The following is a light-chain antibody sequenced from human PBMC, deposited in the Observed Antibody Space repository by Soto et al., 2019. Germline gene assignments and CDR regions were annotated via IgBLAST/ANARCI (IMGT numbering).Light chain of an antibody. Sequence: DIQMTQSPSSLSASLVDRVTITFLASQTISSYLNWYQQKPGRAPKLLIYAASSLQSGVPSRFSGSGSGTDFTLTISSLQPEDFATYYCQKSYSTPPTFGQGTKVDIK. CDR2: AAS. J-gene: IGKJ1*01. V-gene: IGKV1-39*01. CDR3: QKSYSTPPT. CDR1: QTISSY.